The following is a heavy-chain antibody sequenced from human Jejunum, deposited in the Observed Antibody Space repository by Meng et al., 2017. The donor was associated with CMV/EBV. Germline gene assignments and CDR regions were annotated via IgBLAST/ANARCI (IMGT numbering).Heavy chain of an antibody. CDR1: GFTFSSHW. CDR3: VRAGSGNAYGLFDY. Sequence: SGFTFSSHWMHWVRQGPGKGLVWVSRINGAGSDISYADSVKGRFTISRDNAENTLYLQMNSLRAEDMAVYYCVRAGSGNAYGLFDYWGQGTLVTVSS. J-gene: IGHJ4*02. CDR2: INGAGSDI. D-gene: IGHD1-26*01. V-gene: IGHV3-74*01.